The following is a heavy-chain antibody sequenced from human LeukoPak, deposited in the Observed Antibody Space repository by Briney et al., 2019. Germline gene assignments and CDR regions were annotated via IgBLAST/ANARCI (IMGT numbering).Heavy chain of an antibody. Sequence: PGGSLRLSCAASGFTFSSYGMHWVRQAPGKGLEWAAFIRYDGSNKYYADSVKGRFTISRDNSKNTLYLQMNSLRAEDTAVYYCAFPNPTLGGDAFDIWGQGTMVTVSS. V-gene: IGHV3-30*02. CDR1: GFTFSSYG. CDR2: IRYDGSNK. J-gene: IGHJ3*02. CDR3: AFPNPTLGGDAFDI. D-gene: IGHD3-10*01.